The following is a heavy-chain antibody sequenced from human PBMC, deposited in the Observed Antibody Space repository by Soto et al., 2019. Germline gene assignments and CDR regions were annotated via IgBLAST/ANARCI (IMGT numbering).Heavy chain of an antibody. Sequence: EVQLLESGGGLLQPGGSLRLSCAASGFTFSSYAMSWVRQAPGKGLEWVSVISGSGGSTYSADSVKGRFTISRDNSKNTLYLQMNSLRAEDTAVYYCAREYSSSWYWEAFDVWGQGTMVTVSS. CDR3: AREYSSSWYWEAFDV. CDR1: GFTFSSYA. D-gene: IGHD6-13*01. V-gene: IGHV3-23*01. CDR2: ISGSGGST. J-gene: IGHJ3*01.